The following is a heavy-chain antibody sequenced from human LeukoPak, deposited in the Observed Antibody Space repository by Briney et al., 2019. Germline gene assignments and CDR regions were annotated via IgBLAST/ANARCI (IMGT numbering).Heavy chain of an antibody. Sequence: SGGSLRLSCAASGFTFSSYWISWVRQAPGRGLEWVANIKQDGSEKYYVDSVKGRFTISRDKAKNSLYLQMNSLRAEDTAVYSCARGHYGMDVWGKGTTVTVSS. CDR2: IKQDGSEK. CDR1: GFTFSSYW. V-gene: IGHV3-7*01. J-gene: IGHJ6*04. CDR3: ARGHYGMDV.